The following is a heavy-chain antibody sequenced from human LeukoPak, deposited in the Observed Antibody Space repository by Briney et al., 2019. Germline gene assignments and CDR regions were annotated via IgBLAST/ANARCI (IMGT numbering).Heavy chain of an antibody. V-gene: IGHV3-23*01. Sequence: PGGSLRLSCAASGFTFSGYAMSWVRQAPGKGLEWVSAISGSGGSTYYADSVKGRFTISRDNSKNTLYLQMNSLRAGDTAVYYCAKAQRPNSGYLGFLVDYWGQGTLVTVSS. D-gene: IGHD5-12*01. CDR3: AKAQRPNSGYLGFLVDY. J-gene: IGHJ4*02. CDR1: GFTFSGYA. CDR2: ISGSGGST.